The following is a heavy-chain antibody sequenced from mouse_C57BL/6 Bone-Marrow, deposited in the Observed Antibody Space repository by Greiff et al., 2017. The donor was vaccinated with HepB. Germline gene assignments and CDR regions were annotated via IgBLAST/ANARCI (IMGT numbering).Heavy chain of an antibody. J-gene: IGHJ3*01. V-gene: IGHV1-52*01. D-gene: IGHD2-2*01. CDR2: IDPSDSET. CDR1: GYTFTSYW. Sequence: QVQLQQPGAALVRPGSSVKLSCKASGYTFTSYWMHWVKQRPIQGLEWIGNIDPSDSETHYNQKFKDKATLTVDKSSSTAYMQLSSLTSEDSAVYYCARGYDPAWFAYWGQGTLVTVSA. CDR3: ARGYDPAWFAY.